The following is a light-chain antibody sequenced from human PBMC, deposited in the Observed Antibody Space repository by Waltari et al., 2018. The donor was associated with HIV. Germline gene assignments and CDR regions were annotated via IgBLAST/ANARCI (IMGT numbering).Light chain of an antibody. V-gene: IGLV2-14*01. Sequence: QSAPTQPASVSGSPGQSITISCTGTSSDIGHYKYVSWYQQSPAKAPKLMIYEVSNRPSWVSNRFSGSKSGNTASLTISGLQAEDEADYYCSSYISTTTLFGTGTKVTVL. CDR3: SSYISTTTL. J-gene: IGLJ1*01. CDR1: SSDIGHYKY. CDR2: EVS.